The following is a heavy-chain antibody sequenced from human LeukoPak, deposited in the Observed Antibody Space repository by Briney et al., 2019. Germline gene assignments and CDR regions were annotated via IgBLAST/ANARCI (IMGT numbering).Heavy chain of an antibody. CDR2: IYSGGST. J-gene: IGHJ6*02. CDR1: GFTVSSNY. D-gene: IGHD2-15*01. CDR3: AREVVVVVAATYYYYSMDV. Sequence: GGSLRLSCAASGFTVSSNYMSWVRQAPGKGLEWVSVIYSGGSTYYADSVKGRFTISRDNSKNTLYLQMNSLRAEDTAVYYCAREVVVVVAATYYYYSMDVWGQGTTVTVSS. V-gene: IGHV3-53*01.